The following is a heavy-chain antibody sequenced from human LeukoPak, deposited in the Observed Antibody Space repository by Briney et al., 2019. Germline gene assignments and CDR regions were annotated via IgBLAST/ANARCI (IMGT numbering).Heavy chain of an antibody. D-gene: IGHD3-22*01. V-gene: IGHV3-72*01. Sequence: GGSLRLSCAASGFTFSDHYMDWVRQAPGKGLEWVGRTRNKANSYTTEYAASVKGRFTISRDDSKNSLYLQMNSLKTEDTAVYYCARGGPMIGAFDIWGQGTMVTVSS. J-gene: IGHJ3*02. CDR3: ARGGPMIGAFDI. CDR2: TRNKANSYTT. CDR1: GFTFSDHY.